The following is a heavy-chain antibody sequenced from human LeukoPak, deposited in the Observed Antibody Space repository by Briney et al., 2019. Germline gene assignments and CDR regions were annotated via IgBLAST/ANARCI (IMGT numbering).Heavy chain of an antibody. D-gene: IGHD3-16*01. V-gene: IGHV4-59*01. CDR2: IYYSGST. CDR1: GGSISSYY. CDR3: ARDRKAMGDDAFDI. Sequence: SETLSLTCTVSGGSISSYYWSWIRQPPGKGLEWNGYIYYSGSTNYNPSLKSRVTISVDTSKNQFSLKLSSVTAADTAVYYCARDRKAMGDDAFDIWGQGTMVTVSS. J-gene: IGHJ3*02.